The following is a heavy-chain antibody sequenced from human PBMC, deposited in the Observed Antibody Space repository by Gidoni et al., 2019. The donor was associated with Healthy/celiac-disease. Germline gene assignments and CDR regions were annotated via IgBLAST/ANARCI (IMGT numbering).Heavy chain of an antibody. CDR2: SSWNSGSI. J-gene: IGHJ6*02. D-gene: IGHD1-26*01. V-gene: IGHV3-9*01. Sequence: EVQLVESGGGLVQPGRSLRLPRAASGFTFDDYAMHWVRQAPGKGLEWVSGSSWNSGSIGYADSVKGRFTISRDNAKNSLYLQMNSLRAEDTALYYCAKDIGSGSSEGYYGMDVWGQGTTVTVSS. CDR3: AKDIGSGSSEGYYGMDV. CDR1: GFTFDDYA.